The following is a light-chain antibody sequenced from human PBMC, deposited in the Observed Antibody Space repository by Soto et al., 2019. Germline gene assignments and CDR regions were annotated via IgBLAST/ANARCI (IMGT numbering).Light chain of an antibody. J-gene: IGKJ1*01. V-gene: IGKV3-15*01. CDR3: HQATSGLRT. CDR1: QNVATI. Sequence: IVMTQSPVTLSMSPGNRPTLSWRASQNVATIVAWYQQKPGQAPRLLIYGASIRATGVPARFSGSGSGTEFTLTIDSLQSEDFALFYCHQATSGLRTFGRGTRVEV. CDR2: GAS.